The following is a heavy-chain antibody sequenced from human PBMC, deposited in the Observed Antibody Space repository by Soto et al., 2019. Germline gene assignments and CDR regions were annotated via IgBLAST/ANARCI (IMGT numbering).Heavy chain of an antibody. CDR1: GFTFISYE. J-gene: IGHJ5*02. CDR2: ISSSGSTI. Sequence: GGSLRLSCAASGFTFISYEMNFFRHSAVKGLEWVSYISSSGSTIYYADSVKGRFTISRDNAKNSLYLQMNSLRAEDTAVYYCAREGYYYDSSGFTWGQGTLVTVSS. CDR3: AREGYYYDSSGFT. V-gene: IGHV3-48*03. D-gene: IGHD3-22*01.